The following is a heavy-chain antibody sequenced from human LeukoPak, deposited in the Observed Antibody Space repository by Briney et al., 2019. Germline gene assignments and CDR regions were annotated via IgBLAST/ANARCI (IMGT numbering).Heavy chain of an antibody. D-gene: IGHD2-15*01. J-gene: IGHJ5*02. CDR3: ARDNECSGGRCYPNWFDP. V-gene: IGHV4-59*11. CDR1: GGSISSHY. Sequence: SETLSLTCTVSGGSISSHYWSWIRQPPGKGLEWIGYIYYSGSTNYNPSLKSRVTISVDTSKNQFSLKLSSVTAADTAVYYCARDNECSGGRCYPNWFDPWGQETLVSVSS. CDR2: IYYSGST.